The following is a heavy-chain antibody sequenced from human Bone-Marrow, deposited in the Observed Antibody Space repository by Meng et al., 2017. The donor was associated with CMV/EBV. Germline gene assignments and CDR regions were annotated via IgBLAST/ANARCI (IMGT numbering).Heavy chain of an antibody. CDR2: INSDGSST. Sequence: PGGSLRLSCAASGFTFSSYWMHWVRQAPGKGLVWVSRINSDGSSTIYADSVKGRFTISRDNAKNTRYLQMNSLRAEDTVVYYCAREGWGDAFDIWGQGTRVTVSS. D-gene: IGHD7-27*01. CDR1: GFTFSSYW. CDR3: AREGWGDAFDI. J-gene: IGHJ3*02. V-gene: IGHV3-74*01.